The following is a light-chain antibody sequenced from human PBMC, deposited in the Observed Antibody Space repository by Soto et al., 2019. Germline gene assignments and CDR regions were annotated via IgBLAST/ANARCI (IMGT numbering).Light chain of an antibody. Sequence: EFVYKPSPGTRSLSPGERATLSCRASQTVRNNYLAWYQQNTGQDTRLLIYDASSRATGIPDRFSGGGSGTDFTLTISRMEPEELAVYYCQTFSSYQLTVGGGTKGEIK. J-gene: IGKJ4*01. CDR1: QTVRNNY. CDR3: QTFSSYQLT. V-gene: IGKV3-20*01. CDR2: DAS.